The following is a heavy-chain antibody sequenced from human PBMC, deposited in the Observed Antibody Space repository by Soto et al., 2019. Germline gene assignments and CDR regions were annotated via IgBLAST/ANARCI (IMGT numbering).Heavy chain of an antibody. CDR3: ASAPYSSSSFFFDY. CDR1: GYSFTGFH. Sequence: ASVKVSCKASGYSFTGFHMHWVRQAPGLGLEWMGIINPNIGHANIAQSFQGRVALTWDTSTSTVYMELSGLGSDDTAVYYCASAPYSSSSFFFDYWGQGTPVTVSS. V-gene: IGHV1-46*01. CDR2: INPNIGHA. J-gene: IGHJ4*02. D-gene: IGHD3-22*01.